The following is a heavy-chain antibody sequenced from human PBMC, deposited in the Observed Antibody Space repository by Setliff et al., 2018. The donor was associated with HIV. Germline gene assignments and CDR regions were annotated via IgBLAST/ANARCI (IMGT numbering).Heavy chain of an antibody. CDR1: GGSFSGYF. V-gene: IGHV4-34*01. CDR2: INHGGDT. CDR3: ARHEPYSSGWFVDY. Sequence: PSETLSLTCAVYGGSFSGYFWTWIRQPPQKRLEWIGEINHGGDTNYNPSLKSRVTISVDTSKNQFSLKLSSVTAADTAVYYCARHEPYSSGWFVDYWGQGTLVTVSS. J-gene: IGHJ4*02. D-gene: IGHD6-19*01.